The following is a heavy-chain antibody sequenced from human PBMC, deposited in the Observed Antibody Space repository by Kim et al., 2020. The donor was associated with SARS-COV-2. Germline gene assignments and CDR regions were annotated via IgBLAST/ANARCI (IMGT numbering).Heavy chain of an antibody. D-gene: IGHD6-19*01. J-gene: IGHJ4*02. CDR1: GGSISSSSYY. CDR3: ARDPHSSGWFPYYFDY. Sequence: SETLSLTCTVSGGSISSSSYYWGWIRQPPGKGLEWIGSIYYSGSTYYNPSLKSRVTISVDTSKNQFSLELSSVTAADTAVYYCARDPHSSGWFPYYFDYWGQGTLVTVSS. CDR2: IYYSGST. V-gene: IGHV4-39*02.